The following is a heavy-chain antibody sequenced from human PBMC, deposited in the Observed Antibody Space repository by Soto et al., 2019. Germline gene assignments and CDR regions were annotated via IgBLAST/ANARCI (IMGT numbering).Heavy chain of an antibody. CDR3: ARQRQDYDSSGYAYYYGMDV. CDR1: GGSISSSNW. CDR2: IYHSGST. Sequence: VQLQESGPGLVKPSGTLSLTCAVSGGSISSSNWWSWVRQPPGKGLEWIGEIYHSGSTNYNPSLKSRVTISVDKSKNQFSLKLSSVTAADTAVYYCARQRQDYDSSGYAYYYGMDVWGQGTTVTVSS. J-gene: IGHJ6*02. V-gene: IGHV4-4*02. D-gene: IGHD3-22*01.